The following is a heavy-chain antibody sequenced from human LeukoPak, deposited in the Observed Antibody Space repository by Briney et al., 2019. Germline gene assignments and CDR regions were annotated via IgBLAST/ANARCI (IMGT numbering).Heavy chain of an antibody. CDR1: GYSISTGYY. J-gene: IGHJ4*02. V-gene: IGHV4-38-2*02. CDR3: ARGGWNKFDY. D-gene: IGHD3-22*01. CDR2: FYHGGST. Sequence: PSETLSLTCTVSGYSISTGYYWDWIRPPPGKGLEWIGTFYHGGSTYYNPSLKSRVTISVDTSKNQFSLNLTSVTAADTAVYYCARGGWNKFDYWGQGTLVTVSS.